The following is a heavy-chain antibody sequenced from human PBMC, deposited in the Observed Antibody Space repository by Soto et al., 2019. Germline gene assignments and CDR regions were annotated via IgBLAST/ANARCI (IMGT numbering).Heavy chain of an antibody. V-gene: IGHV3-30-3*01. Sequence: GGSLRLSCAASGFTFSSYAMHWVRQAPGKGLEWVAVISYDGSNKYYADSVKGRFTISRDNSKNTLYLQMNSLRAEDTAVYYCARAEGSSSLKPHWGQGTLVTVPQ. D-gene: IGHD6-6*01. CDR3: ARAEGSSSLKPH. J-gene: IGHJ4*02. CDR1: GFTFSSYA. CDR2: ISYDGSNK.